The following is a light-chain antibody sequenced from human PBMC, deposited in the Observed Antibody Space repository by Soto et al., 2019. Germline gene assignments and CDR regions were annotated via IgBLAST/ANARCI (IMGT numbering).Light chain of an antibody. V-gene: IGKV1-5*01. CDR3: QQYKSYSRM. CDR1: QSISSW. Sequence: DIQMTQSPSTLSVSVGDRVTITCRASQSISSWLAWYQQKPGKAPKLLIYDDSTLESGVPSRFTGRGSGTEFTLTISSLQPEDFATYYCQQYKSYSRMFGQGTKVEIK. CDR2: DDS. J-gene: IGKJ1*01.